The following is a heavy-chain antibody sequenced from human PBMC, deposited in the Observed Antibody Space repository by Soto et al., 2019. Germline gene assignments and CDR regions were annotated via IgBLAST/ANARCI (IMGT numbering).Heavy chain of an antibody. J-gene: IGHJ6*02. CDR3: ARGYYDPEGYYYYGMDV. V-gene: IGHV4-4*02. D-gene: IGHD3-3*01. CDR1: GGSISSSNW. Sequence: QVQLQESGPGLVKPSGTLSLTCAVSGGSISSSNWWSWVRQPPGKGLEWIGEIYHSGITNYNPSLKSRVTKSVDKSKNQFSLKLSSVTAADTAVYYCARGYYDPEGYYYYGMDVWGQGTTVTVSS. CDR2: IYHSGIT.